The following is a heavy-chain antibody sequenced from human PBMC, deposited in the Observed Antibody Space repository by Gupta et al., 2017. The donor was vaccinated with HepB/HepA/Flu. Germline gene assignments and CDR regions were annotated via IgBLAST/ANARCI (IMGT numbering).Heavy chain of an antibody. J-gene: IGHJ4*02. Sequence: EVQMLESGGGLAQPGASLRRSCAASGFMFRSYAMSWVRQDPGKGLEWVSALDNSGDYTYYAYSANGRFTISRANSKGTLYLEMTSLTADDTAVYSCAKHSGVSRIGRYFDFWGQGTLVTVSS. CDR1: GFMFRSYA. V-gene: IGHV3-23*01. CDR2: LDNSGDYT. D-gene: IGHD3-9*01. CDR3: AKHSGVSRIGRYFDF.